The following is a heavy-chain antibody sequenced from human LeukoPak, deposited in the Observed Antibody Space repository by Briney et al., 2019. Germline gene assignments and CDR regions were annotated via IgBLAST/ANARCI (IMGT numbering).Heavy chain of an antibody. CDR3: AKDGDYGDYGSLSYYYYYYGMDV. D-gene: IGHD4-17*01. J-gene: IGHJ6*04. CDR1: GFTFSSYG. Sequence: GRSLRLSCAASGFTFSSYGMHWVRQAPGKGLEWVAVISYDGSNKYYADSVKGRFTISRDNSKNTLYLQMNSLRADDTAVYYCAKDGDYGDYGSLSYYYYYYGMDVWGKGTTVTVSS. V-gene: IGHV3-30*18. CDR2: ISYDGSNK.